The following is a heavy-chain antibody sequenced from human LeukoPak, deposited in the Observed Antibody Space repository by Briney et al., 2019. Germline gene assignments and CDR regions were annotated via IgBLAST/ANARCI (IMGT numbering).Heavy chain of an antibody. CDR2: ISSSSSYI. CDR3: ARDLWGGYSGYKNYFDY. V-gene: IGHV3-21*01. CDR1: GFTFSSYS. D-gene: IGHD5-12*01. J-gene: IGHJ4*02. Sequence: SGGSLRLSCAASGFTFSSYSMNWVRQAPGKGLEWVSSISSSSSYIYYADSVKGRFTVSRDNAKNSLYLQMNSLRAEDTAVYYCARDLWGGYSGYKNYFDYWGQGTLVTVSS.